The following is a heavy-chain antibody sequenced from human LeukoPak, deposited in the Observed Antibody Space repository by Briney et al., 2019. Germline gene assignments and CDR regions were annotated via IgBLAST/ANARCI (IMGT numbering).Heavy chain of an antibody. CDR1: GFTFSDYY. J-gene: IGHJ4*02. V-gene: IGHV3-11*04. D-gene: IGHD2-15*01. CDR3: ARTYCSGGSCYSTIDY. Sequence: PGGSLRLSCAASGFTFSDYYMSWIRQAPGKGLEWVSYISSSGSTIYYADSVKGRFTISRDNAKNSLYLQMNSLRAEDTAVYYCARTYCSGGSCYSTIDYWGQGTLVTVSS. CDR2: ISSSGSTI.